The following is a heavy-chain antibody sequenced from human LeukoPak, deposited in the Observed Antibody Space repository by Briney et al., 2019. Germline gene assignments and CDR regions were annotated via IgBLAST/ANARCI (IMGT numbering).Heavy chain of an antibody. V-gene: IGHV4-34*01. CDR2: INHSGST. CDR1: GESFSDYY. J-gene: IGHJ4*02. Sequence: SETLSLTCAVYGESFSDYYWSWIRQPPGKGLEWIGEINHSGSTNYSPSLKSRVTISVNTSKNQFSLSLTSVTAADTVVYFCARAIVGPYGVYFDYWGQGTLVIVSS. CDR3: ARAIVGPYGVYFDY. D-gene: IGHD1-26*01.